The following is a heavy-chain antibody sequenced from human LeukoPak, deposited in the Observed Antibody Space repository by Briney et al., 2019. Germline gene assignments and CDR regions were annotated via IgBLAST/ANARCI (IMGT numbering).Heavy chain of an antibody. J-gene: IGHJ5*02. Sequence: SETLSLTCTVSGGSISSGSSYWSWIRQPAGKGLEWIGRIYTSGSTDYNPSLKSRVTISVDKSKNQFSLKLSSVTAADTAVYYCARDIEIAVAGSPWGQGTLVTVSS. V-gene: IGHV4-61*02. CDR1: GGSISSGSSY. D-gene: IGHD6-19*01. CDR3: ARDIEIAVAGSP. CDR2: IYTSGST.